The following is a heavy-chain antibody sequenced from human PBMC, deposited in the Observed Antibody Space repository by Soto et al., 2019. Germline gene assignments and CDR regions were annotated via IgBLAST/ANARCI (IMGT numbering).Heavy chain of an antibody. V-gene: IGHV1-69*06. D-gene: IGHD6-13*01. CDR3: VREMSSSWYAAFDL. J-gene: IGHJ3*01. CDR1: GGSFSTYV. Sequence: QVQLIQSGAEVKKPGSSVRVSCKASGGSFSTYVITWVRQAPGQGLEWMGGIIPIFGAPNYAQKFQGRVTITAYKSTDTAYMDLISLRSEDTAVYYCVREMSSSWYAAFDLWGPGTMVTVSS. CDR2: IIPIFGAP.